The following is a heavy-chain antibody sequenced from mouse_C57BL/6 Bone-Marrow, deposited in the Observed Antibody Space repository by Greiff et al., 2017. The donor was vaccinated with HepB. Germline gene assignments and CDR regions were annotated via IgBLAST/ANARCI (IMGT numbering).Heavy chain of an antibody. CDR2: IHPSDSDT. CDR3: AFYYYCSFYAMDY. V-gene: IGHV1-74*01. CDR1: GYTFTSYW. J-gene: IGHJ4*01. Sequence: QVQLQQPGAELVKPGASVKVSCKASGYTFTSYWMHWVKQRPGQGLEWIGRIHPSDSDTNYNQKFKGKATLTVDKYSTTAYMQLSSRTSEDSAVYYCAFYYYCSFYAMDYWGQGTSVTVAS. D-gene: IGHD1-1*01.